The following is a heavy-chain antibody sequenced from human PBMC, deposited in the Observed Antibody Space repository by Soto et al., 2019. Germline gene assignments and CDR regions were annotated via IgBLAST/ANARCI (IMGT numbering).Heavy chain of an antibody. V-gene: IGHV1-69*06. Sequence: QVQLVQSGAEVKTPGSSVKVSCKASGSTFNSFSIDWVRQAPGQGLEWMGGIIPMYGRPNYAQRFQGRVTFSADNSTNTAYMEVNSLTYKDTAVYYCTRRGLQSANWFDPWGQGTMVTVSS. J-gene: IGHJ5*02. CDR3: TRRGLQSANWFDP. CDR1: GSTFNSFS. CDR2: IIPMYGRP.